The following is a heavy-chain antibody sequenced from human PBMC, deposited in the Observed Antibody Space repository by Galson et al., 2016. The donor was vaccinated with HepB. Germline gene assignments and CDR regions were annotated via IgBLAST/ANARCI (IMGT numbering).Heavy chain of an antibody. J-gene: IGHJ4*02. CDR2: ISFDGSYK. CDR3: ARGVYGSGSYWDY. V-gene: IGHV3-30*04. Sequence: SLRLSCAASGFTFSNYALHWVRQAPGKGLEWVAVISFDGSYKSCADSVKGRCTISRDDSGNTLYLQMNSLRREDAAVYRCARGVYGSGSYWDYWGQGTLVTVSS. D-gene: IGHD3-10*01. CDR1: GFTFSNYA.